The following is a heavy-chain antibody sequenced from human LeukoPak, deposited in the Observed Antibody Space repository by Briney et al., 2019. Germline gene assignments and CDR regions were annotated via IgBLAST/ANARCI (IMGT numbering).Heavy chain of an antibody. Sequence: PGGSLRLSCAASGFNFSSYAMSWVRQAPGKGLEWVSVISGGGGYTHYADSVKGRITISRDNSKDTLYLQMSDLRAEDTAKYYCAKNAFDILADYFDYWGQGTLVTVSS. V-gene: IGHV3-23*01. CDR3: AKNAFDILADYFDY. D-gene: IGHD3-9*01. CDR2: ISGGGGYT. CDR1: GFNFSSYA. J-gene: IGHJ4*02.